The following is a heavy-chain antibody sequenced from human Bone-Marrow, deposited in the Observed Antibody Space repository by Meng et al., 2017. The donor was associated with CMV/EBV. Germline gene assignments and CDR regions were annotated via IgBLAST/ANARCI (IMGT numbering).Heavy chain of an antibody. CDR1: GYSISSGYY. D-gene: IGHD3-22*01. Sequence: SETLSLTCTVSGYSISSGYYWGWIRQPPGKGLEWIGSIYHSGSTYYNPSLKSRVTISVDTSKNQFSLKLSSVTAADTAVYYCARESSGETHYFDYWGQGTRVTVSS. CDR2: IYHSGST. CDR3: ARESSGETHYFDY. V-gene: IGHV4-38-2*02. J-gene: IGHJ4*02.